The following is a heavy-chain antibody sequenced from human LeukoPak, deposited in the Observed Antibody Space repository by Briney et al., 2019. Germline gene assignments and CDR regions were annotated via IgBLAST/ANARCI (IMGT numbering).Heavy chain of an antibody. V-gene: IGHV4-38-2*02. CDR3: AREGSSSSFDY. Sequence: SETLSLTCTVSGYSISSGYYWGWIRQPPGKGLEWIGSIYHSGSTYYNPSLKSRVTISVDTSKIQFSLKLSSVTAADTAVYYCAREGSSSSFDYWGQGTLVTVSS. D-gene: IGHD6-6*01. CDR1: GYSISSGYY. CDR2: IYHSGST. J-gene: IGHJ4*02.